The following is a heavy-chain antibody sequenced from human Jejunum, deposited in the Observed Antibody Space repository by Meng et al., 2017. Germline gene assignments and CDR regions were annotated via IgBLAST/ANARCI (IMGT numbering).Heavy chain of an antibody. J-gene: IGHJ4*02. CDR2: IRSGGNT. CDR3: ATSDYVWGSYRPDY. V-gene: IGHV3-66*02. CDR1: GFTVSTNY. Sequence: GESLKISCAASGFTVSTNYISWVRQAPGKRLEWVSVIRSGGNTDYADSVKGRFTISRDNSKNTVYLQMNSLRAEDTAMYYCATSDYVWGSYRPDYWGQGTLVTVSS. D-gene: IGHD3-16*02.